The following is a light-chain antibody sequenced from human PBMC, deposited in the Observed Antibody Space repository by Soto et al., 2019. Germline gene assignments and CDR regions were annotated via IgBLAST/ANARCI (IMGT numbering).Light chain of an antibody. CDR2: KAS. CDR3: QQYHIYWT. V-gene: IGKV1-5*03. J-gene: IGKJ1*01. CDR1: QSINNW. Sequence: DIQMTQSPSTLSASVGDRVTIICRAGQSINNWLAWYQQKPGRAPKLLIYKASTLESGVPSRFSGSGSGTEFTLTISSLQPDDFATYYCQQYHIYWTFGQGTKVDIK.